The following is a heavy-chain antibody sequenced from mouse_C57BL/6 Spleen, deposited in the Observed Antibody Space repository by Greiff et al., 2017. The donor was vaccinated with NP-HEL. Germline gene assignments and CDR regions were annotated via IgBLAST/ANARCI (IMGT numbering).Heavy chain of an antibody. CDR2: IYPSDSEP. J-gene: IGHJ2*01. V-gene: IGHV1-61*01. CDR3: ARPYYSNYCSFDY. Sequence: VQLQQPGAELVRPGSSVKLSCKASGSTFTSSWLDWVKQRPGQGLEWIGNIYPSDSEPHYNQKFKDKATLTVDKSSSTAYMQFTSLTSEDSAVYYCARPYYSNYCSFDYWGQGTTVTVSS. D-gene: IGHD2-5*01. CDR1: GSTFTSSW.